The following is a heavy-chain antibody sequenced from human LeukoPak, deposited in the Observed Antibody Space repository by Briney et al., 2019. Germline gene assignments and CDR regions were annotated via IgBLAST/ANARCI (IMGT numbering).Heavy chain of an antibody. J-gene: IGHJ4*02. V-gene: IGHV3-30*18. Sequence: PGGSLRLSCAASGFTFSNYWMSWVRQAPGKGLEWVAVISYDGSNKYYADSVKGRFTISRDNSKNTLYLQMNSLRAEDTAVYYCAKDSSYYGSGSFDYWGQGTLVTVSS. CDR2: ISYDGSNK. CDR3: AKDSSYYGSGSFDY. CDR1: GFTFSNYW. D-gene: IGHD3-10*01.